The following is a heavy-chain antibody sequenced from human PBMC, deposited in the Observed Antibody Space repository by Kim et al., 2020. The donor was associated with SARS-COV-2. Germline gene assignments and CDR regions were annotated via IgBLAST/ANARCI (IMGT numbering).Heavy chain of an antibody. Sequence: HPSLKSRVTVSVDTSKNPYSLKLHSIPAADTAVYYCARLPNGIYSHFDFWGQGILVTVSS. D-gene: IGHD1-26*01. J-gene: IGHJ4*02. CDR3: ARLPNGIYSHFDF. V-gene: IGHV4-39*01.